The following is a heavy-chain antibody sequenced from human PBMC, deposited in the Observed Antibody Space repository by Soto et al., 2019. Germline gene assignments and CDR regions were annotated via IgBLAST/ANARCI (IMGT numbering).Heavy chain of an antibody. CDR3: ARRRFSGTYYFDY. CDR2: ITPIFGTA. J-gene: IGHJ4*02. V-gene: IGHV1-69*01. D-gene: IGHD1-26*01. CDR1: GGTFTSYA. Sequence: QVQLMQSGAEVKKPGSSVKVSCKASGGTFTSYAISWVRQAPGQGLEWMGGITPIFGTANYAQKFQGRVKNTADGSKSQAHQEPSNLRSEDTAVYYCARRRFSGTYYFDYWGQGTLVTVSS.